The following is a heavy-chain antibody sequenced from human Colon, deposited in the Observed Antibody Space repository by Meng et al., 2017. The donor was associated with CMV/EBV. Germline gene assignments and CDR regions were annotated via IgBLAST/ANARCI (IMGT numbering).Heavy chain of an antibody. CDR2: INPNSGGT. D-gene: IGHD5-24*01. CDR3: ARKKAMRGYAFDI. Sequence: ASVKVSCKASGYTFTGYYMHWVRQAPGQGLEWMGWINPNSGGTNYVQKFQGRVTMTRDTSISTAYMELSRLRSDDTAVYYCARKKAMRGYAFDIWGQGTMVTVSS. V-gene: IGHV1-2*02. CDR1: GYTFTGYY. J-gene: IGHJ3*02.